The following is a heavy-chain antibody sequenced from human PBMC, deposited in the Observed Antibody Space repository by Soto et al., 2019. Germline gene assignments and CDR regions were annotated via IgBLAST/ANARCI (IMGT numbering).Heavy chain of an antibody. CDR3: ARGKRTIFGVVIIVTDAFDI. Sequence: SETLSLTCTVSGGSISSSSYYWGWIRQPPGKGLEWIGSIYYSGSTYYNPSLKSRVTISVDTSKNQFSLKLSSVTAADTAVYYCARGKRTIFGVVIIVTDAFDIWGQGTMVTVSS. CDR1: GGSISSSSYY. V-gene: IGHV4-39*01. CDR2: IYYSGST. J-gene: IGHJ3*02. D-gene: IGHD3-3*01.